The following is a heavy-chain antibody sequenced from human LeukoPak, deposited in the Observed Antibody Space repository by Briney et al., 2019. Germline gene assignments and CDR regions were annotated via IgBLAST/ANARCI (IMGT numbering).Heavy chain of an antibody. CDR1: GFTFSSYW. V-gene: IGHV3-7*01. Sequence: GGSLRLSCAASGFTFSSYWMSWVRQAPGKGLEWVANIKQDGSEKYYVDSVKGRFTISRDNAKNSLYLQMNSLRAEDTAVYYCARGYSSGWYLEYFDYWGQGTLVTVSS. CDR2: IKQDGSEK. CDR3: ARGYSSGWYLEYFDY. D-gene: IGHD6-19*01. J-gene: IGHJ4*02.